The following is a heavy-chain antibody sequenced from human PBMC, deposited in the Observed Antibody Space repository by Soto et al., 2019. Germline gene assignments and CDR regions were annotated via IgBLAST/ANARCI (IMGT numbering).Heavy chain of an antibody. Sequence: ASETLSLTCAVYGGSFSGYYWSWIRQPPGKGLEWIGEINHSGSTNYNPSLKSRVTISVDTSKNQFSLKLSSVTAADTAVYYCARVPSTVVTRMYGMDVWGQGTTVTVSS. CDR1: GGSFSGYY. D-gene: IGHD4-17*01. V-gene: IGHV4-34*01. J-gene: IGHJ6*02. CDR3: ARVPSTVVTRMYGMDV. CDR2: INHSGST.